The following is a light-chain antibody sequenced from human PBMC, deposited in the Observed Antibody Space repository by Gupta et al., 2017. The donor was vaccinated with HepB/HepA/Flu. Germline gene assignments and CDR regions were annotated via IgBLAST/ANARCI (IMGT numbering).Light chain of an antibody. Sequence: EIVLTQSPATLSVSPGESATLSCRASQNIGTDLAWYRQRPGQTPTILIYHGTNRATGAPGRFSGRWSGTEFTLAISSLQSDDFAIYYCLQDNSWPRTFGQGTKVEIK. CDR2: HGT. V-gene: IGKV3-15*01. CDR3: LQDNSWPRT. CDR1: QNIGTD. J-gene: IGKJ1*01.